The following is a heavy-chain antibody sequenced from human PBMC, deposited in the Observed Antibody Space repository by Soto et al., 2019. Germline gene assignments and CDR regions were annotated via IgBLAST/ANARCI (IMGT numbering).Heavy chain of an antibody. CDR2: ISSSSSTI. J-gene: IGHJ3*02. V-gene: IGHV3-48*01. Sequence: PGGSLRLSCAASGFTFSSYSMNWVRQAPGKGLEWVSYISSSSSTIYYADSVKGRFTISRDNAKNSLYLQMNSLRAEDTAVYYCARVRCSSTSCRMSRSGYAFDIWGQGTMVTVSS. CDR3: ARVRCSSTSCRMSRSGYAFDI. D-gene: IGHD2-2*01. CDR1: GFTFSSYS.